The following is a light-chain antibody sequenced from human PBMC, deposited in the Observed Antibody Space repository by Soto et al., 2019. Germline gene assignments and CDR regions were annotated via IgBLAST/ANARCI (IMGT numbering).Light chain of an antibody. J-gene: IGKJ4*01. CDR2: GAS. CDR1: QSVSSSF. Sequence: EIVLTQSPGTLSLSPREIATLSCRASQSVSSSFLTWYQQRPGQAPRLLLYGASSRPTGIPGRFSGSGSGTDFTLTSSRLQPEYFAVYYCEQYGRSRLTFGGGTKVDIK. CDR3: EQYGRSRLT. V-gene: IGKV3-20*01.